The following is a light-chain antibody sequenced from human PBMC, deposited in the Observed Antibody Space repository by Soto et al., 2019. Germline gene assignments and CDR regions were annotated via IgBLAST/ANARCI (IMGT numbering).Light chain of an antibody. CDR1: SSDVGGYNY. V-gene: IGLV2-14*01. CDR3: SSYTSSSTAYV. J-gene: IGLJ1*01. CDR2: EVS. Sequence: SVLAHPASVSGSPGQSITISCTGTSSDVGGYNYVSWYQQHPGKAPKLMIYEVSNRPSGVSNRFSGSKSGNTASLTISGLQAEDEADYYCSSYTSSSTAYVFGTGTKVTVL.